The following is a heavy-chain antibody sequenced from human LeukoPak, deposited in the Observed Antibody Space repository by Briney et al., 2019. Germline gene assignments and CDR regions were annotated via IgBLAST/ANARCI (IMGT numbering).Heavy chain of an antibody. CDR3: ARDRYRYGQKNWYFDL. CDR1: GGSISSYY. Sequence: SETLFLTCTVSGGSISSYYWSWIRQPPGKGLEWIGYIYYSGSTNYNPSLKSRVTISVDTSKNQFSLKLSSVTAADTAVYYCARDRYRYGQKNWYFDLWGRGTLVTVSS. D-gene: IGHD5-18*01. V-gene: IGHV4-59*12. CDR2: IYYSGST. J-gene: IGHJ2*01.